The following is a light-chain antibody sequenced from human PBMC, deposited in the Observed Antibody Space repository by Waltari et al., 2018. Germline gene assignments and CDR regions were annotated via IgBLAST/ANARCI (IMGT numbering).Light chain of an antibody. CDR1: SSDVGGYNF. V-gene: IGLV2-14*01. CDR3: SSYTSSSTWV. Sequence: QSALTQPASVSGSPGQSITISCTGTSSDVGGYNFVSWYQQHPDKAPKLFIYDVSKRPSGVSNRFSGSKSGNTASLTISGLQAADEADYYCSSYTSSSTWVFGAGTKLAVL. CDR2: DVS. J-gene: IGLJ3*02.